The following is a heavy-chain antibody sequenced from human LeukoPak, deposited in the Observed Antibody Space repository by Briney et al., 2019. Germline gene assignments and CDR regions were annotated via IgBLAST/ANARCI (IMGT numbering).Heavy chain of an antibody. CDR2: VYYGGSA. D-gene: IGHD3-22*01. Sequence: SETLSLTCTVSGGSISSNYWSWIRQPPGKGLEWIGYVYYGGSANYSPSLESRVTISLDTSKNHFSLKLNSVTAADTAVYYCARIRAGTSGYYYGSPSSHDAFDIWGQGTGVTVSS. CDR1: GGSISSNY. V-gene: IGHV4-59*01. J-gene: IGHJ3*02. CDR3: ARIRAGTSGYYYGSPSSHDAFDI.